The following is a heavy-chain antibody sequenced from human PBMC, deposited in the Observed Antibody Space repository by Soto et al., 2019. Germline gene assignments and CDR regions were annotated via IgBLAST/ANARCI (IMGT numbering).Heavy chain of an antibody. D-gene: IGHD5-18*01. CDR3: ARGGDSYGYGEYYYYGMYV. CDR2: INSGGNT. V-gene: IGHV3-66*01. CDR1: GFGVSNNY. Sequence: EVQLFESGGGLVQPGGSMRLSCAASGFGVSNNYMSWVRQAPGKGLEWVSAINSGGNTYYADSVKGRFTISRDNSKNTGYLQMNSVGSEASAVYYCARGGDSYGYGEYYYYGMYVWGQGKTVTFSS. J-gene: IGHJ6*02.